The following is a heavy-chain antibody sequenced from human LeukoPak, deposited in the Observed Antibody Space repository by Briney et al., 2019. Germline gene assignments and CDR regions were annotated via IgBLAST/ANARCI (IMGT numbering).Heavy chain of an antibody. CDR3: ARSYYDSSGYYYLWY. D-gene: IGHD3-22*01. V-gene: IGHV1-2*02. CDR1: GYTFTGYY. Sequence: GASVKVSCKASGYTFTGYYMHWVRQAPGQGLEWMGWINPNSGGTNYAQKFQGRVTMTRDTSISTAYMELSRLRSDDTAVYYCARSYYDSSGYYYLWYWGQGTLVTVSS. J-gene: IGHJ4*02. CDR2: INPNSGGT.